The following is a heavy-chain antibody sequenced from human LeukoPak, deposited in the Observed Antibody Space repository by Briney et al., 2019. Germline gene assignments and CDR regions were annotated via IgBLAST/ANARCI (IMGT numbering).Heavy chain of an antibody. CDR2: INSDGSST. D-gene: IGHD1-26*01. CDR3: ARWDIVGAHDAFDI. V-gene: IGHV3-74*01. CDR1: GFTFSSYW. Sequence: PGGSLRLSCAASGFTFSSYWMHWVRQAPGKGLVWVSRINSDGSSTSYADSVKGRFTISRDNAKNTLYLQMNSLRAEDTAVYYCARWDIVGAHDAFDIWGQGTMVTVSS. J-gene: IGHJ3*02.